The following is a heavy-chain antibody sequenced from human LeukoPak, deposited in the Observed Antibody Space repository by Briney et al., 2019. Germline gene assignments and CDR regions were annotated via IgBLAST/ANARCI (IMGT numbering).Heavy chain of an antibody. CDR1: GFTFSSYE. Sequence: AGGALRLSCAASGFTFSSYEMNWVRQAPGKGLEWVSYISSSGSTIYYADSVKGRFTISRDNAKNSLYLQMNRLRAEDTAVYYCARDLRYSGRYVVGYWGQGTLVTVSS. V-gene: IGHV3-48*03. CDR2: ISSSGSTI. CDR3: ARDLRYSGRYVVGY. D-gene: IGHD1-26*01. J-gene: IGHJ4*02.